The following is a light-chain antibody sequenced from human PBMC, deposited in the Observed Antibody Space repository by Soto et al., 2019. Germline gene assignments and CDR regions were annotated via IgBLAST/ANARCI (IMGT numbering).Light chain of an antibody. Sequence: EIVLTQSPGTLSLFPGERATLSCRASQSISSSYLAWYQQKPGQAPRLLIHGASNRATGIPDRFSGAGSGTDFTLTISRLEPEDFAVYYGHQYGSAPAWTFGQGTKVEIK. CDR3: HQYGSAPAWT. V-gene: IGKV3-20*01. CDR1: QSISSSY. CDR2: GAS. J-gene: IGKJ1*01.